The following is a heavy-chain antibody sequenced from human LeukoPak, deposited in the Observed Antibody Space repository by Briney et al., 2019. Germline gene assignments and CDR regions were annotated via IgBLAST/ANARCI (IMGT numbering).Heavy chain of an antibody. V-gene: IGHV5-51*01. CDR2: IYPGDSDT. J-gene: IGHJ5*02. CDR1: GYRFTSYW. Sequence: GESLQISCQGSGYRFTSYWIGWVRPMPGKGLEWMGIIYPGDSDTRYSPSFQGQVTISADKSISTAYLQWSSLKASDTAMYYCARHSSSWYLNWFDPWGQGTLVTVSA. D-gene: IGHD6-13*01. CDR3: ARHSSSWYLNWFDP.